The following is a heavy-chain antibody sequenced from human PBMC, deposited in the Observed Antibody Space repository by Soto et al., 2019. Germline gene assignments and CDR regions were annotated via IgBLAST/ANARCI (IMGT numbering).Heavy chain of an antibody. D-gene: IGHD3-22*01. CDR3: ARGGYYDSSGYYPTYYYGMDV. J-gene: IGHJ6*02. V-gene: IGHV1-3*01. CDR1: GYTFTSYA. Sequence: ASVKVSCKASGYTFTSYAMHWVRQAPGQRLEWMGWINAGNGNTKYSQKFQGRVTITRDTSAITAYMELSSLRSEDTAVYYCARGGYYDSSGYYPTYYYGMDVWGQGTTVTVS. CDR2: INAGNGNT.